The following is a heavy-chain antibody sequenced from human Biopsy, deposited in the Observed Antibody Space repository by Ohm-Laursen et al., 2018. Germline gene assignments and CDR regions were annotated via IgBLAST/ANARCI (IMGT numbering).Heavy chain of an antibody. CDR2: IFNSANT. V-gene: IGHV4-31*01. Sequence: TLSLTCSVSGGSIGSGGYYWSWIRQRPGKGLEWIGYIFNSANTYYNPSLKNLITISGDTSKNQFSLKLNSVTAADTAVYYCARGDYFDSNGYFWFDPWGQGTLATVSS. J-gene: IGHJ5*02. CDR3: ARGDYFDSNGYFWFDP. D-gene: IGHD3-22*01. CDR1: GGSIGSGGYY.